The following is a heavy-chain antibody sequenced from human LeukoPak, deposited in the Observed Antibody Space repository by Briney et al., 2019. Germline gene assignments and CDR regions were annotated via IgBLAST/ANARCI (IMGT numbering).Heavy chain of an antibody. D-gene: IGHD6-19*01. Sequence: SQTLSLTCAVSGGSISSGGYSWSWIRQPPGKGLEWIGYIYHSGSTYYNPSLKSRVTISVDRSKNQFSLKLSSVTAADTAVYYCARGGSGSYWFDPWGQGTLVTVSS. CDR3: ARGGSGSYWFDP. J-gene: IGHJ5*02. CDR1: GGSISSGGYS. CDR2: IYHSGST. V-gene: IGHV4-30-2*01.